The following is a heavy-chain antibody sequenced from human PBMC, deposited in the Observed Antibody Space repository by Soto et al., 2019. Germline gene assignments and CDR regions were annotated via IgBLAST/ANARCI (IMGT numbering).Heavy chain of an antibody. CDR1: GYTFISYG. Sequence: GASVKVSCKASGYTFISYGIAWVRQAPGQGLEWMGWISTYNGNTKYAQKFQDRVTMTTDTSTSTAYMDVRSLRSDDTAVYYCARAGYSTSWVFILTTRVHGVEIDFWCQAILVTVSS. D-gene: IGHD6-13*01. J-gene: IGHJ4*02. CDR2: ISTYNGNT. CDR3: ARAGYSTSWVFILTTRVHGVEIDF. V-gene: IGHV1-18*01.